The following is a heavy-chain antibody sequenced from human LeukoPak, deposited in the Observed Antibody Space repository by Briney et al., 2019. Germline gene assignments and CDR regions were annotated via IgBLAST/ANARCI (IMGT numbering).Heavy chain of an antibody. Sequence: PGRSLRLSCAASGFTFSSYSMNWVRQAPGKGLEWVSSISSSSSYIYYADSVKGRFTISRDNAKNSLYLQMNSLRAEDTAVYYCARDIVIVPAAIPAGYYYYYMDVWGKGTTVTVSS. V-gene: IGHV3-21*01. J-gene: IGHJ6*03. CDR1: GFTFSSYS. CDR3: ARDIVIVPAAIPAGYYYYYMDV. D-gene: IGHD2-2*02. CDR2: ISSSSSYI.